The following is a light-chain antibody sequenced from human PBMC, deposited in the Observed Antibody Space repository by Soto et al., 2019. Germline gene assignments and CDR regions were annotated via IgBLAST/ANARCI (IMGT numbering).Light chain of an antibody. CDR2: GAS. CDR3: LQYVDSSPT. CDR1: QSISSNF. J-gene: IGKJ1*01. Sequence: EIVLTQSPGTLSLSPGEGATLSCRASQSISSNFLAWYQQKPGQAPRLLIYGASTRATGIPDRFSGGGSGAAFTLPISILGPEDFEVFYFLQYVDSSPTFGKGTKVE. V-gene: IGKV3-20*01.